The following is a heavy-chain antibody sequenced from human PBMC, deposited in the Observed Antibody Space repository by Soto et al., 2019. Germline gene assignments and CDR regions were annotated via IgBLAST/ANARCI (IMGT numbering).Heavy chain of an antibody. CDR1: GFTFSSYG. CDR2: ISYDGSNK. Sequence: QVQLVESGGGVVQPGRSLRLSCAASGFTFSSYGMHWVRQAPGKGLEWVAVISYDGSNKYYADSVKGRFTISRDNSENTLYLQMNSLRAEDTAVYYCAKDHIVVVTAIPTTFDYWGQGTLVTVSS. D-gene: IGHD2-21*02. CDR3: AKDHIVVVTAIPTTFDY. V-gene: IGHV3-30*18. J-gene: IGHJ4*02.